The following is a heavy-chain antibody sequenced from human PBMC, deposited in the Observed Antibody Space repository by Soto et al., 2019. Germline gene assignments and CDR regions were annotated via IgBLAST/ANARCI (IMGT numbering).Heavy chain of an antibody. CDR3: ARVPNLGYCSGGSCLGYYFDY. CDR1: GGSISSYY. CDR2: IYTSGST. J-gene: IGHJ4*02. Sequence: SETLSLTCTVCGGSISSYYWSWIRQPAGKGLEWIGRIYTSGSTNYNPSLKSRVTMSVDTSKNQFSLKLSSVTAADTAVYYCARVPNLGYCSGGSCLGYYFDYWGQGTLVTVSS. V-gene: IGHV4-4*07. D-gene: IGHD2-15*01.